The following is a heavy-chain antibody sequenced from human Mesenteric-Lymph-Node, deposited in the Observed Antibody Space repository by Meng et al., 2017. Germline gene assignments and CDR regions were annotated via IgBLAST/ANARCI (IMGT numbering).Heavy chain of an antibody. V-gene: IGHV4-34*01. CDR2: INHSGST. CDR3: ASGRKYCSSTSCYGQFDY. D-gene: IGHD2-2*01. CDR1: GGSFSDYY. J-gene: IGHJ4*02. Sequence: QGQPQQGGAGLLNPSETLSLTCAVYGGSFSDYYWSWIRRPPGKGLEWIGEINHSGSTNYNPSLKSRVTISVDKSKNQFSLKLSSVTAADTAVYYCASGRKYCSSTSCYGQFDYWGQGTLVTVSS.